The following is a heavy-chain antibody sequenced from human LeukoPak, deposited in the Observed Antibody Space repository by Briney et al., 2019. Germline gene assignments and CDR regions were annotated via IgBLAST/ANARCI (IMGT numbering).Heavy chain of an antibody. CDR1: GYRFTSYW. CDR3: AREAYDLSVARSYYMDV. V-gene: IGHV5-51*01. CDR2: VYPGDSDT. J-gene: IGHJ6*03. D-gene: IGHD3-3*01. Sequence: GESLKISCKGSGYRFTSYWIGWVRRMPGKGLEWMGIVYPGDSDTRYSPSFQGQVTISADKSISTAYLQWSSLKASDTAMYYCAREAYDLSVARSYYMDVWGKGTTVTVSS.